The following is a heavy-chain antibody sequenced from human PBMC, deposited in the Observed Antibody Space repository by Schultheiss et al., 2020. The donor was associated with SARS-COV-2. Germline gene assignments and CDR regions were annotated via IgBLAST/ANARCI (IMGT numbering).Heavy chain of an antibody. V-gene: IGHV3-7*03. CDR3: VKEGEEMGTS. CDR1: GFAFSSCW. J-gene: IGHJ4*02. D-gene: IGHD1-1*01. Sequence: GGSLRLSCAASGFAFSSCWMTWVRQAPGKGLEWVANINQNGREKYYVDSVKGRFTISRDNAKNSLDLQMNSLRVDDTAVYYCVKEGEEMGTSWGQGTLVTVSS. CDR2: INQNGREK.